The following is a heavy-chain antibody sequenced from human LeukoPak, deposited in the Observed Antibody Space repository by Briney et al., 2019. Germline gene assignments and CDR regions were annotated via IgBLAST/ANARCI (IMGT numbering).Heavy chain of an antibody. J-gene: IGHJ5*02. CDR2: IRYDGSRK. V-gene: IGHV3-30*02. CDR1: GFTFNTYG. Sequence: GGSLRLSCAASGFTFNTYGMHWVRQAPGKGLEWVAFIRYDGSRKYYADSVKGRFTISRDDAKNSLYLQMNSLRAEDTAVYYCARGYSYGYANWFDPWGQGTLVTVSS. D-gene: IGHD5-18*01. CDR3: ARGYSYGYANWFDP.